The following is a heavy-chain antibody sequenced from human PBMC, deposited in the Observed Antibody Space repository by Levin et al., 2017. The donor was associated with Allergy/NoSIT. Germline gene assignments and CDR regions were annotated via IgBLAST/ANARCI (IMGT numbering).Heavy chain of an antibody. CDR2: IRSNARGGTT. D-gene: IGHD2-8*01. CDR1: GFTFGDYG. Sequence: PGGSLRLSCTASGFTFGDYGMDWFRQAPGKGLEWVGFIRSNARGGTTEYAASVKGRFIMSRDDSKSIAYLQMNSLKTEDTAVYYCTREDIILDGPDYWGQGTLVTVSS. V-gene: IGHV3-49*03. J-gene: IGHJ4*02. CDR3: TREDIILDGPDY.